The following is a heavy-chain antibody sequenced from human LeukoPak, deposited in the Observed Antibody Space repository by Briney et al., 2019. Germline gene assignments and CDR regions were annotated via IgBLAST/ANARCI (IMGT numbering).Heavy chain of an antibody. V-gene: IGHV4-59*08. D-gene: IGHD1-26*01. CDR3: ARHGGSYSFDY. CDR1: GGSISSYY. Sequence: PSETLSLTCTVSGGSISSYYWSLIRQPPGKGLEWIAYIYYGGSANYNPSLKSRVTILIDTSKNQFSLKVTSVTAADTAVYYCARHGGSYSFDYWGQGTLVTVSS. J-gene: IGHJ4*02. CDR2: IYYGGSA.